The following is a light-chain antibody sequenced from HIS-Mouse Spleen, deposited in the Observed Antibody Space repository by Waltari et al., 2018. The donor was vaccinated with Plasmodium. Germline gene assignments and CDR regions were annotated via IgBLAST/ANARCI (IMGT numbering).Light chain of an antibody. V-gene: IGLV1-44*01. CDR2: RNK. CDR3: AAWDDSLNGWV. CDR1: SSNIGSNT. J-gene: IGLJ3*02. Sequence: QSVLTQPPSASGTPGQRVTISGSGSSSNIGSNTVNWYQPLLGTAPKLLIYRNKQQPAAVPDRFSGSKAGTSASLASGGLQAEDEADYYCAAWDDSLNGWVFGGGTKLTVL.